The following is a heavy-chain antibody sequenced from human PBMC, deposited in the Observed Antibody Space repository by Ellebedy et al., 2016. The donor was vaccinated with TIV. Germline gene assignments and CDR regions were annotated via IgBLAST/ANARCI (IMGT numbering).Heavy chain of an antibody. J-gene: IGHJ2*01. CDR3: ARDDDTSAFPWYFGL. V-gene: IGHV3-33*08. CDR1: GFTVSQYG. CDR2: IWSDGYII. Sequence: GESLKISCAASGFTVSQYGMHWVRQAPGKGLEWVADIWSDGYIIYYADSVKGRFTISRDTTKNTVSLQMNSLRADDTAVYYCARDDDTSAFPWYFGLWGRGTLVTVSS. D-gene: IGHD3-22*01.